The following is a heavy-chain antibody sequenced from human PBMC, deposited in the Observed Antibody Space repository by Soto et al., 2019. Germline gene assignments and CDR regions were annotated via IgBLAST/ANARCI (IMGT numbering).Heavy chain of an antibody. V-gene: IGHV4-59*01. Sequence: PSETLSLTCTVSGGSISTYYWSWIRQPPGKGLEWIGYIYYSGSTNYNPSLKSRVTISVDTSKNQFSLKLSSVTAADTAVYYCAREPVAGNGGWFDPGGQGTLVTVPS. CDR3: AREPVAGNGGWFDP. CDR1: GGSISTYY. CDR2: IYYSGST. J-gene: IGHJ5*02. D-gene: IGHD6-19*01.